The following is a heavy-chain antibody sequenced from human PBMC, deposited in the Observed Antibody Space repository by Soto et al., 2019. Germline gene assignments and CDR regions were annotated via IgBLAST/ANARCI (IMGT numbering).Heavy chain of an antibody. CDR2: FDPEDGET. D-gene: IGHD6-13*01. Sequence: EASVKVSCKVSGYTLTELSMHWVRQAPGKGLEWMGGFDPEDGETIYAQKFQGRVTMTEDTSTDTAYMELSSLRSEDTAVYYCATARSIAAAKSLGYWGQGTLVTVSS. V-gene: IGHV1-24*01. J-gene: IGHJ4*02. CDR1: GYTLTELS. CDR3: ATARSIAAAKSLGY.